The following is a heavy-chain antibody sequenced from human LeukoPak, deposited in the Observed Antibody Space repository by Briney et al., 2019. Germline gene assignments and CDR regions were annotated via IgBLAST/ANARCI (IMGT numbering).Heavy chain of an antibody. CDR2: ISGSGGST. Sequence: GGSLRLSCAASGFTFSSYAVSWVRQAQGKGLEWVSSISGSGGSTYSADSVKGRFTISRDNSKNTLYLQMNSLRAEDTALYYCAKDRSCTNDIRHGDFDYWGQGTLVTVSS. CDR1: GFTFSSYA. CDR3: AKDRSCTNDIRHGDFDY. D-gene: IGHD2-8*01. J-gene: IGHJ4*02. V-gene: IGHV3-23*01.